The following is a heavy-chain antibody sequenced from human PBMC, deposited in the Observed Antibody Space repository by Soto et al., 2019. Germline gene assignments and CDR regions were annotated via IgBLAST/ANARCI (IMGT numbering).Heavy chain of an antibody. CDR1: GYTFTEYF. J-gene: IGHJ4*02. D-gene: IGHD3-16*01. CDR2: SNPRTGYT. V-gene: IGHV1-2*02. CDR3: ARDPIGGGAPYYFDY. Sequence: GASVKVSCKASGYTFTEYFLYWVRRAPGQGPEWLGGSNPRTGYTNQAQGFQARFRMTRNMSLTTAYMDLNRQTSDDKAGYYWARDPIGGGAPYYFDYWGQGSLVTVSS.